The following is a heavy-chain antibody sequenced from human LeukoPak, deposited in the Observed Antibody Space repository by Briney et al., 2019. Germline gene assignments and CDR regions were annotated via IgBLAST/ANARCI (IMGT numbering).Heavy chain of an antibody. V-gene: IGHV3-30*02. CDR2: IRYDGSNK. D-gene: IGHD3-22*01. CDR3: AKDPTHFRVWDDYDSNVLNC. Sequence: PGGSLRLSCAASGFTFSSYGMHWVRQAPGKGLEWVAFIRYDGSNKYYAASVKGRFTISRDNSKNTLNLHMNSLRAEDTAVYYCAKDPTHFRVWDDYDSNVLNCWGQGTLVTVSS. J-gene: IGHJ4*02. CDR1: GFTFSSYG.